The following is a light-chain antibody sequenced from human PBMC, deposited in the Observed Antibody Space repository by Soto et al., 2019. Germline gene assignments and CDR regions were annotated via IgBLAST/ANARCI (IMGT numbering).Light chain of an antibody. V-gene: IGKV3-11*01. Sequence: EIVFTQSPATLSLPPGERATLSCRASQSVSSYLAWYQQKPGQAPRLLIYDASNRATGIPARFSGSGSGTDFTLTISSLEPEDFAVYYCQQRSNSRTSHTFGGGTKVDIK. J-gene: IGKJ4*01. CDR1: QSVSSY. CDR3: QQRSNSRTSHT. CDR2: DAS.